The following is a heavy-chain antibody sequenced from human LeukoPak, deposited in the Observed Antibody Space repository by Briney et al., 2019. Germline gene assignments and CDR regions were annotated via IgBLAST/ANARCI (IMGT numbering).Heavy chain of an antibody. D-gene: IGHD3-22*01. J-gene: IGHJ4*02. CDR2: ISSSSSYI. CDR1: GFTFSSYS. CDR3: ARGIYYYDSSGYYHDY. V-gene: IGHV3-21*01. Sequence: PGGSLRLSCAASGFTFSSYSMNWVRQAPGKGLEWVPSISSSSSYIYYADSVKGRFTISRDNAKNSLYLQMNSLRAEDTAVYYCARGIYYYDSSGYYHDYWGQGTLVTVSS.